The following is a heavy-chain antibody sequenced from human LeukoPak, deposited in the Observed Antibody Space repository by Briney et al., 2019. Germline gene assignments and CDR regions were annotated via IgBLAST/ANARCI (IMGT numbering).Heavy chain of an antibody. CDR3: AKDSYPWAFDI. CDR2: ISWNSGSI. D-gene: IGHD5-18*01. Sequence: GGSLRLSCAAAGFPFDDYAMHWVRQAPGKGLEWVSGISWNSGSIGYADSVKGRFTISRDNAKNSLYLQMNSLRAEDTALYYCAKDSYPWAFDIWGQGTMVTVSS. CDR1: GFPFDDYA. J-gene: IGHJ3*02. V-gene: IGHV3-9*01.